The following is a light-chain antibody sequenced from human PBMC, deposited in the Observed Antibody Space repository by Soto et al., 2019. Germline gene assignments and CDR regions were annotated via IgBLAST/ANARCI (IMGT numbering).Light chain of an antibody. J-gene: IGLJ3*02. CDR2: DNN. Sequence: QSVLTQPPSVYAAPVQKVTISCCGSSSNIGNNYVSWYQQLPGTAPKLLIYDNNKRPSGIPDRFSGSKSGTSATLGITGLQTGDEADYYCGTWDSSLSANWVFGGGTKLTVL. CDR3: GTWDSSLSANWV. CDR1: SSNIGNNY. V-gene: IGLV1-51*01.